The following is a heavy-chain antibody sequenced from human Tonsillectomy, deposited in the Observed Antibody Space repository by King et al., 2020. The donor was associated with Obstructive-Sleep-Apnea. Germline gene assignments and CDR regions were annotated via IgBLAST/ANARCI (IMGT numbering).Heavy chain of an antibody. CDR3: AREGNWNYDYYYGMDV. CDR1: GFTFSSYW. D-gene: IGHD1-20*01. V-gene: IGHV3-7*03. CDR2: IKQDGSEK. J-gene: IGHJ6*02. Sequence: VQLVESGGGLVQPGGSLRLSCAASGFTFSSYWMSWVRQAPGKGLEWVANIKQDGSEKYYVDSVKGRFTFSRDNAKNSLYLQMNSLRAEDTAVYYCAREGNWNYDYYYGMDVWGQGTTVTVPS.